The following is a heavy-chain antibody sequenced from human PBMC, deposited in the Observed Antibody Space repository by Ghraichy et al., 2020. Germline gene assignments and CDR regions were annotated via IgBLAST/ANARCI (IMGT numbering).Heavy chain of an antibody. V-gene: IGHV4-39*01. D-gene: IGHD6-6*01. CDR1: GGSISRSSYY. Sequence: SETLSLTCTVSGGSISRSSYYWGWIRQPPGKGLEWIGSIYYSGSTYYNPSLKSRVTIYVDTSKNQFSLKLSSVTAADTAVYYCASPPYSSLGALDIWGQGTMVTVSS. J-gene: IGHJ3*02. CDR2: IYYSGST. CDR3: ASPPYSSLGALDI.